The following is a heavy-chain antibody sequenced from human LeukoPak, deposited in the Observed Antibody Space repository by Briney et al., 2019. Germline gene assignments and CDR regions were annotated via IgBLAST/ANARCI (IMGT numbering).Heavy chain of an antibody. D-gene: IGHD3-3*01. Sequence: PGGSLRLSCAASGFTFSSYAMSWVRQAPGKGLEWVSAISGSGGSTYYADSVKGRFTISRDNSKNTLYLQMNSLRAEDTAVYNCAKDRLGTFGVVIQDYWGQGTLVTVSS. J-gene: IGHJ4*02. CDR2: ISGSGGST. CDR1: GFTFSSYA. V-gene: IGHV3-23*01. CDR3: AKDRLGTFGVVIQDY.